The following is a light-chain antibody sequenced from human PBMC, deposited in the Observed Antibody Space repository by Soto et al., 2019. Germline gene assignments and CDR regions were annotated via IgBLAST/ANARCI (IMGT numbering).Light chain of an antibody. Sequence: EIVLTQSPGTLSLSAGEGPTLSWRASQSVDSNYLAWYQQKPGQAPRLLIHGASTRASDTPARFSGSGSVTEFALTISSLQSEDFAVYYCQQYNNWPITFGQGTRLE. CDR1: QSVDSN. CDR3: QQYNNWPIT. J-gene: IGKJ5*01. CDR2: GAS. V-gene: IGKV3D-15*01.